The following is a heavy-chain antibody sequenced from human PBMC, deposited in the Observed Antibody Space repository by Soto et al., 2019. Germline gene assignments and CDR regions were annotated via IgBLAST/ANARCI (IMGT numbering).Heavy chain of an antibody. CDR2: IIPIFGTA. V-gene: IGHV1-69*13. Sequence: GASVKVSCKASGGTFSSYAISWVRQAPGQGLEWMGGIIPIFGTANYAQKFQGRVTITADESTSTAYMELSSLRSEDTAVYYCARQWLAPVTYYYYGMDVWGQGTTVTVS. D-gene: IGHD6-19*01. J-gene: IGHJ6*02. CDR3: ARQWLAPVTYYYYGMDV. CDR1: GGTFSSYA.